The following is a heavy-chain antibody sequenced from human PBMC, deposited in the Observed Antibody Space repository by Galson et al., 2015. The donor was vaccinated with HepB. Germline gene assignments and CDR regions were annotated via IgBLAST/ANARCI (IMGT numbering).Heavy chain of an antibody. V-gene: IGHV3-11*01. Sequence: SLRLSCAASGFTFSDYYMSWIRQAPGKGLEWVSYTSSSGSTIYYADSVKGRFTISRDNAKDSLYLQMNSLRAEDTAVYYCARYLYPIQWEPIHLLGYWGQGTLVTVSS. CDR1: GFTFSDYY. J-gene: IGHJ4*02. CDR2: TSSSGSTI. D-gene: IGHD1-26*01. CDR3: ARYLYPIQWEPIHLLGY.